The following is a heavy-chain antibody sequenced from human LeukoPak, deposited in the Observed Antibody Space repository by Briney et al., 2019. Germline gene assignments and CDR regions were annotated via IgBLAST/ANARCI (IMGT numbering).Heavy chain of an antibody. V-gene: IGHV7-4-1*02. J-gene: IGHJ4*02. CDR2: INTNTGNP. D-gene: IGHD6-19*01. Sequence: GASVKVSCKASGYTFTSYAMNWVRQAPGQGLEWMGWINTNTGNPTYAQGFTGRFVFSLDTSVSTAYLQISSLKAEDTAVYYCARVPLSGWYLSPLFDYWGQGTLVTVSS. CDR1: GYTFTSYA. CDR3: ARVPLSGWYLSPLFDY.